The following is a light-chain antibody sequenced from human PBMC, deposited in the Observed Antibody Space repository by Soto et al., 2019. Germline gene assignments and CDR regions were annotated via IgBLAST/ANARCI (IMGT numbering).Light chain of an antibody. CDR1: QGIKNW. CDR2: TGS. CDR3: QQAASFPIT. J-gene: IGKJ5*01. Sequence: DIQMTQSPSYVSASVGDRVTITCRASQGIKNWLAWYQQKPGKAPNLLIYTGSSLQSGVPSRFSGSGSGTDFTLTINSPQPEDFATYYCQQAASFPITFGQGTRLEIK. V-gene: IGKV1-12*01.